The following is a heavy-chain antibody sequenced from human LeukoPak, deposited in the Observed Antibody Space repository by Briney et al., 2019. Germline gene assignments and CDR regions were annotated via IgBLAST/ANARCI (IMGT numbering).Heavy chain of an antibody. CDR3: ARSLVVGATYPYH. J-gene: IGHJ5*02. V-gene: IGHV3-23*01. CDR1: GFTFSSYA. Sequence: GGSLRLSCAASGFTFSSYAMSWVRQAPGKGLEWVSSISGSGGRTYFAGSVKGRFTISRDNSKNTLYLQLNSLRAEDTAVYYCARSLVVGATYPYHWGQGTLVTVSS. D-gene: IGHD1-26*01. CDR2: ISGSGGRT.